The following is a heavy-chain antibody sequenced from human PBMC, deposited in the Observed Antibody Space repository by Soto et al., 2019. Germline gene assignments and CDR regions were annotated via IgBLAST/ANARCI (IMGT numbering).Heavy chain of an antibody. Sequence: SQTLSLTCAISGDSVSSNSVVWNWIRQSPSRGLEWLGRTYYRSKWYNDYAESVKSRISINPDTSKNQFSLHLNSVTPEDTAVYYCARQTRDYDILTGNRNWFDPWGQGTLVTVSS. J-gene: IGHJ5*02. D-gene: IGHD3-9*01. CDR3: ARQTRDYDILTGNRNWFDP. V-gene: IGHV6-1*01. CDR1: GDSVSSNSVV. CDR2: TYYRSKWYN.